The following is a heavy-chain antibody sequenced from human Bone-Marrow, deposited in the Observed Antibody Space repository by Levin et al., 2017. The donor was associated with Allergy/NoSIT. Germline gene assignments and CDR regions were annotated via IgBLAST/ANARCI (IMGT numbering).Heavy chain of an antibody. Sequence: GGSLRLSCAASGFRFDDYAMHWVRQAPGKGLEWVSGISWNSGSIDYVDSVKGRFTISRDNARNSVYLGMNSLRADDTALYYCAKKSGVGAFDLWGQGTVVIVSS. CDR1: GFRFDDYA. D-gene: IGHD7-27*01. CDR2: ISWNSGSI. CDR3: AKKSGVGAFDL. J-gene: IGHJ3*01. V-gene: IGHV3-9*01.